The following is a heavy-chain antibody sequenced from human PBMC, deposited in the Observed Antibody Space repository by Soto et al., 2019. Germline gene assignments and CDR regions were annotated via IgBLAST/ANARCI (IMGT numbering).Heavy chain of an antibody. CDR1: GGTFSSYA. J-gene: IGHJ6*02. CDR3: AICQGYCSGGSCYKRGYYYYGMVV. D-gene: IGHD2-15*01. V-gene: IGHV1-69*01. Sequence: QVQLVQSGAEVKKPGSSVKVSCKASGGTFSSYAISWVRQAPGQGLEWMGGIIPIFGTANYAQKFQGRVTITADESTSTAYVALSSLRSAETAVYYCAICQGYCSGGSCYKRGYYYYGMVVWGQGTTVTVSS. CDR2: IIPIFGTA.